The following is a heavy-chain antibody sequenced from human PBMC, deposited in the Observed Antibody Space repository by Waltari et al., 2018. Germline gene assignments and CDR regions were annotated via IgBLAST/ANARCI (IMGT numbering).Heavy chain of an antibody. J-gene: IGHJ4*02. Sequence: QLQLEQSGPGLVKPSESLSLTCAVSGASMSSSDLWNWVRQFPGKGLEWIGQVHRSGKTNYNPSLASRVTVSIDTSNNQFSLTMPSPTAADTAMYYCARDRGKGLYLDSWGQGTLVTVSP. D-gene: IGHD2-15*01. V-gene: IGHV4-4*02. CDR2: VHRSGKT. CDR1: GASMSSSDL. CDR3: ARDRGKGLYLDS.